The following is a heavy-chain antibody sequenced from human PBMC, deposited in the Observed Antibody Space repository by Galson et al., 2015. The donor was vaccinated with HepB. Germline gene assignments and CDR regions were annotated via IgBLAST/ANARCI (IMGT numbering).Heavy chain of an antibody. CDR2: IIPILGIA. CDR1: GGTFSSYA. D-gene: IGHD3-10*01. V-gene: IGHV1-69*04. J-gene: IGHJ6*02. CDR3: ARDKWFGELSHYGMDV. Sequence: SVKVSCKASGGTFSSYAISWVRQAPGQGLEWMGRIIPILGIANYAQKFQGRVTITADKSTSTAYMEPSSLRSEDTAVYYCARDKWFGELSHYGMDVWGQGTTVTVSS.